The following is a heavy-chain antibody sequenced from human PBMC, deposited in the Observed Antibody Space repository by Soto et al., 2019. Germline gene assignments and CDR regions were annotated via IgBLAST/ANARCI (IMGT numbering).Heavy chain of an antibody. CDR2: IVTYNGNT. CDR1: GYTFTSYG. V-gene: IGHV1-18*01. J-gene: IGHJ4*02. D-gene: IGHD6-19*01. Sequence: QVQLVQSGGEVKKPGASVKVSCKASGYTFTSYGISWVRQAPGQGLEWVGWIVTYNGNTNPAQKLQDRVSLTTDTSTRSGDMELGSLRSDDTAVYYCARGPQSNGWRGKWFDGWGQGTLVTVSS. CDR3: ARGPQSNGWRGKWFDG.